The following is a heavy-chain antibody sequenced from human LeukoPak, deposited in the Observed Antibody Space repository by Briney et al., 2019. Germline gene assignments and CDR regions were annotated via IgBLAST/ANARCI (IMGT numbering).Heavy chain of an antibody. D-gene: IGHD3-3*01. J-gene: IGHJ3*02. CDR2: IHYKGGTT. V-gene: IGHV3-64*02. CDR1: GFTLSSFS. Sequence: GGSLRLSCAASGFTLSSFSMHWVRQSPGRGLEYVSAIHYKGGTTYYADSVKGRFTISRENSKNTPYLQMSSLRAEETAVSYCAHPGGGTIRLGAFDIWGQGTMVTVSS. CDR3: AHPGGGTIRLGAFDI.